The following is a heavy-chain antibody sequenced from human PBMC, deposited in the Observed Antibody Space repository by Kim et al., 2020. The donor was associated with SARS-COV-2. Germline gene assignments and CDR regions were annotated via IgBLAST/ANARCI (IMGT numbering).Heavy chain of an antibody. CDR1: GSSFSSLG. J-gene: IGHJ4*02. Sequence: ASVKVSCQSSGSSFSSLGIHWVRQAPGQGLEWLGWVKGDNANTKSSQKFQGRVAFNRDKSASTAYMELRNLRFDDTAIYYCASPPAEFDYYYFESWGQGTLVTVSS. V-gene: IGHV1-3*01. CDR3: ASPPAEFDYYYFES. CDR2: VKGDNANT. D-gene: IGHD5-12*01.